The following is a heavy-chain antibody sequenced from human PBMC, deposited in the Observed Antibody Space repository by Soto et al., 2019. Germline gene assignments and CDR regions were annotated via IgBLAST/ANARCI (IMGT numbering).Heavy chain of an antibody. J-gene: IGHJ4*02. Sequence: SETLSLTCAVSSGSISSSNWWSWVRQPPGKGLEWIGEIYHSGSTNYNPSLKSRVTISVDKSKNQFSLKLSSVTAADTAVYYCASRKITIFGVAQLFDYWGQGTLVTVSS. V-gene: IGHV4-4*02. CDR3: ASRKITIFGVAQLFDY. CDR2: IYHSGST. D-gene: IGHD3-3*01. CDR1: SGSISSSNW.